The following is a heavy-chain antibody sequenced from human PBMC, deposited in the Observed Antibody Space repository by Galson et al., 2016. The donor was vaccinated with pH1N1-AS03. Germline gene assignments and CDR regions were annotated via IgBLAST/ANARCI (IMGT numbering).Heavy chain of an antibody. D-gene: IGHD4-17*01. CDR3: AYQMGPRGDQDAFDI. J-gene: IGHJ3*02. CDR1: GFTFTNYW. CDR2: IKTDGGDK. V-gene: IGHV3-7*03. Sequence: SLRLSCAASGFTFTNYWMTWVRQAPGKGLEWVANIKTDGGDKNYVDSVKGRFIISRDNAKNSLYLQMNSLRAEDTAVYYCAYQMGPRGDQDAFDIWGQGTMVTVSS.